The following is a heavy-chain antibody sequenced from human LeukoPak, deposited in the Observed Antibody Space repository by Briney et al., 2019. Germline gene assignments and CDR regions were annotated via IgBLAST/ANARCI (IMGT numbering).Heavy chain of an antibody. Sequence: GGSLRLSCAASGFTFSSYGMHWVRQAPGKGLEWVAVIWYDGSNKYYADSVKGRFTISRDNSKNTLYLQMNSLRAEDTAVYYCAKTTSNYYYYYMDVWGKGTTLTVSS. V-gene: IGHV3-33*06. J-gene: IGHJ6*03. CDR3: AKTTSNYYYYYMDV. CDR1: GFTFSSYG. D-gene: IGHD1-14*01. CDR2: IWYDGSNK.